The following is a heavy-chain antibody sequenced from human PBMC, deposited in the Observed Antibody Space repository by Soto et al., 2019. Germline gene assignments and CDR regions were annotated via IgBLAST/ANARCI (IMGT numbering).Heavy chain of an antibody. V-gene: IGHV3-30-3*01. CDR2: ISYDGSNK. D-gene: IGHD6-19*01. J-gene: IGHJ2*01. CDR1: GFTFSSYA. CDR3: ARDFIAVAQWYFDL. Sequence: QVQLVESGGGVVQPGRSLRLSCAASGFTFSSYAMHWVRQAPGKGLEWVAVISYDGSNKYYADSVKGRFTISRDNSKNTLYLPMNSLRAEETAVYYCARDFIAVAQWYFDLWGRGTLVTVSS.